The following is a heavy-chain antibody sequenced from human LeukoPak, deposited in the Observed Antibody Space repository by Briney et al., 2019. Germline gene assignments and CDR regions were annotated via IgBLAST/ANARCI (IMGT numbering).Heavy chain of an antibody. D-gene: IGHD2-2*01. CDR1: GGSISSYY. J-gene: IGHJ4*02. Sequence: PSETLSLTCTVSGGSISSYYWSWIRQPPGKGLEWIGYIYYSGSTNYNPSLKSRVTISVDTSKNQFSLKLSSVTAADTAVYYCARHPRFYCSSTSCHFDYWGQETLVTVSS. CDR3: ARHPRFYCSSTSCHFDY. CDR2: IYYSGST. V-gene: IGHV4-59*01.